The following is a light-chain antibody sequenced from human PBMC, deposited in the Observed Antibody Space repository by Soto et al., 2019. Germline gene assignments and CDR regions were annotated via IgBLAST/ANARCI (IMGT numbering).Light chain of an antibody. V-gene: IGKV1-5*03. J-gene: IGKJ1*01. CDR2: KAS. CDR3: QHYDSCSGT. Sequence: DIQMTQSPSTPSGSVGDRVTITCRASQTISSWLAWYQQKPGKSPKLLIYKASTLKSGVPPRFSGSGSGTEFTLTISSLQADDFAAYYCQHYDSCSGTFGQGTKVDIK. CDR1: QTISSW.